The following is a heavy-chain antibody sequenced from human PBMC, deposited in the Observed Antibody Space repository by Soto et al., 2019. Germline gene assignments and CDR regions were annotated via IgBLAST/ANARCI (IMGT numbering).Heavy chain of an antibody. J-gene: IGHJ6*02. CDR3: ARAVRIAAPRAYYYYGMDV. V-gene: IGHV1-3*01. CDR2: INAGNGNT. CDR1: GYTFPSYA. Sequence: ASVEVSCKASGYTFPSYAMHLLHQVPVQMLEWMGWINAGNGNTKYSQKFQGRVTITRDTSASTAYMELSSLRSEDTAVYYCARAVRIAAPRAYYYYGMDVWGQGTTVTVS. D-gene: IGHD6-13*01.